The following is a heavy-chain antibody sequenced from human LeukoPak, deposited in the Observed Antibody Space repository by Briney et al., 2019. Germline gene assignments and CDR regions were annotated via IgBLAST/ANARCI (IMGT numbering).Heavy chain of an antibody. CDR1: GYTFTSYY. CDR3: ARSSYYYDSSGYYPFYYYYYMDV. V-gene: IGHV1-46*01. Sequence: ASVKVSCKASGYTFTSYYMHWVRQAPGQGLEWMGIINPSGGSTSYAQKFQGRVTMTRDTSTSTVYMELSSLRSEDTAVYYCARSSYYYDSSGYYPFYYYYYMDVWGKGTTVTVSS. D-gene: IGHD3-22*01. CDR2: INPSGGST. J-gene: IGHJ6*03.